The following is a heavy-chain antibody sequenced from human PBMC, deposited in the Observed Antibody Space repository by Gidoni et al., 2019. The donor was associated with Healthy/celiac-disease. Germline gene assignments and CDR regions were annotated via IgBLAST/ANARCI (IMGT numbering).Heavy chain of an antibody. D-gene: IGHD3-22*01. V-gene: IGHV4-38-2*01. CDR2: IYHSGST. CDR1: GYSLSSGYS. CDR3: ARADYYDSSANFGY. Sequence: QVQLQESGPGLVKPSETLSLTCAVSGYSLSSGYSWGWIRTPPGKGLEWMGRIYHSGSTYYNPSLKSRVTISVDTSKNQFSLKLSSVTAADTAVYYCARADYYDSSANFGYWGQGTLVTVSS. J-gene: IGHJ4*02.